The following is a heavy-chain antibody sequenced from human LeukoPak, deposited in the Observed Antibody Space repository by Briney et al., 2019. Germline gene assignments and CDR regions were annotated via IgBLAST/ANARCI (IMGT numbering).Heavy chain of an antibody. D-gene: IGHD3-22*01. J-gene: IGHJ4*02. CDR3: AKVGCGSGYCAFDY. CDR1: GLTFSSYG. V-gene: IGHV3-30*18. Sequence: PGGSLRLSCVASGLTFSSYGMHWVRQAPGKGLEWVAVISYDGSNMYYAASVKGRFTISRDNSKNTLYLQMNSLRAEDTAVYYCAKVGCGSGYCAFDYWGQGTLVTVSS. CDR2: ISYDGSNM.